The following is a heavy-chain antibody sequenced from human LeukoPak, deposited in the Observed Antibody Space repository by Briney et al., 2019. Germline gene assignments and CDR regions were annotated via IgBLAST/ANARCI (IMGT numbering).Heavy chain of an antibody. CDR1: GFTFSSYS. V-gene: IGHV3-21*01. CDR3: ARGTAYGGNWHYYYYYMDV. Sequence: GGSLRLSCAASGFTFSSYSMNWVRQAPGKGLEWVSSISSSSSYIYYADSVKGRFTISRDNAKNSLYLQMNSLRAEDTAVYYCARGTAYGGNWHYYYYYMDVWGKGTTVTVSS. CDR2: ISSSSSYI. J-gene: IGHJ6*03. D-gene: IGHD4-23*01.